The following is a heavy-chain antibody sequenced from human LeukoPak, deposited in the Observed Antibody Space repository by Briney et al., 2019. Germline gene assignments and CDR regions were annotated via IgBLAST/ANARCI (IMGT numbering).Heavy chain of an antibody. V-gene: IGHV4-59*08. CDR3: ARHPFATPFDR. D-gene: IGHD2-15*01. J-gene: IGHJ5*02. CDR1: GDSISSFY. Sequence: SETLSLTCTVSGDSISSFYWSWIRQPPGKGLEWIGYVFYTGDTNSNPSLKSRVTVSLDTSKRQVSLRLTSVTAADTAVYYCARHPFATPFDRWGRGTLVTVSP. CDR2: VFYTGDT.